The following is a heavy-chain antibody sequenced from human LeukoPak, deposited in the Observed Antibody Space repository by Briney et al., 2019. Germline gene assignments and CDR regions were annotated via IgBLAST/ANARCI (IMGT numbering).Heavy chain of an antibody. CDR3: ARGGDCYSCYFDY. D-gene: IGHD2-21*02. J-gene: IGHJ4*02. CDR1: GYTFTNSG. V-gene: IGHV1-18*01. Sequence: ASVKVSCKASGYTFTNSGISWVRQAPGQGLEWMGWISGYNGNTNYAQKVQGRVTMTTDTSTSTAYMELRNLRTDDTAVYYCARGGDCYSCYFDYWGQGTLVTVSS. CDR2: ISGYNGNT.